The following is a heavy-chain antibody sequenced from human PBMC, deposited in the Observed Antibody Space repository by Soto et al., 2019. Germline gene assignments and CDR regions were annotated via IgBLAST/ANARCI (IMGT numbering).Heavy chain of an antibody. V-gene: IGHV4-31*03. Sequence: QVQLQESGPGLVKPSQTLSLTCTVSGGSISSGGYYWSWIRQHPGKGLEWIGYIYYSGSTYYNPSLKRRVXXSXDXXKNQFSLKLSSVTAADTSVYYCARDGGYSYGPFDYWGQGTLVTVSS. CDR3: ARDGGYSYGPFDY. D-gene: IGHD5-18*01. J-gene: IGHJ4*02. CDR2: IYYSGST. CDR1: GGSISSGGYY.